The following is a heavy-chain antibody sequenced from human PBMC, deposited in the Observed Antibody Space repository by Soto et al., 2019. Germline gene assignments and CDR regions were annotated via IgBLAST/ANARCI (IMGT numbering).Heavy chain of an antibody. Sequence: PSETLSLTCTVSGVSISSYYWSWIRQPPGKGLEWIGYIYYSGSTNYNPSLKSRVTISVDTSKNQFSLKLSSVTAADTAVYDCARARGGYIDLWGQGTLVTVAS. CDR1: GVSISSYY. CDR3: ARARGGYIDL. CDR2: IYYSGST. D-gene: IGHD2-15*01. V-gene: IGHV4-59*01. J-gene: IGHJ4*02.